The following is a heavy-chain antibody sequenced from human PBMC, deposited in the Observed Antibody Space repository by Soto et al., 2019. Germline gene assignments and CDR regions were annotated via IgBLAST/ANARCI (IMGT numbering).Heavy chain of an antibody. D-gene: IGHD2-2*01. CDR2: ISYDGSNK. J-gene: IGHJ4*02. CDR1: GFTFSSYG. Sequence: SLRLSCAASGFTFSSYGMHWVRQAPGKGLEWVAVISYDGSNKYYADSVKGRFTISRDNSKNTLYLQMNSLRAEDTAVYYCAKDTPVYCISTSCYVDPAARPLDYWGQGTLVTVSS. CDR3: AKDTPVYCISTSCYVDPAARPLDY. V-gene: IGHV3-30*18.